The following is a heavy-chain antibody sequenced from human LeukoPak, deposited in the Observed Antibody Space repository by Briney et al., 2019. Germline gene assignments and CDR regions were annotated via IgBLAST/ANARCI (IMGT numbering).Heavy chain of an antibody. D-gene: IGHD2-15*01. J-gene: IGHJ4*02. CDR1: GFTFSSYS. V-gene: IGHV3-48*01. CDR2: ISSSSSTI. Sequence: GGSLRLSCAASGFTFSSYSMNWVRQAPGKGLEWVPYISSSSSTIYYADSVKGRFTISRDNAKNSLYLQMNSLRAEDTAVYYCAIGYCSGGSCHGYGYWGQGTLVTVSS. CDR3: AIGYCSGGSCHGYGY.